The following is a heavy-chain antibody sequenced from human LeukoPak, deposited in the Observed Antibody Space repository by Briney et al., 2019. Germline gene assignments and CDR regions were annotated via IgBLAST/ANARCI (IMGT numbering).Heavy chain of an antibody. V-gene: IGHV4-59*08. CDR1: GDSISVYY. D-gene: IGHD3-3*01. CDR2: IYYSGTT. Sequence: SETLSLTCTVSGDSISVYYWSWIRQPPGKGLEWIGYIYYSGTTNYNPSLRSRVTISVVTSKNQFSLNLSSVTAADTAVYYCARQQPSDYFFYGMDVWGPGTTVIVSS. J-gene: IGHJ6*02. CDR3: ARQQPSDYFFYGMDV.